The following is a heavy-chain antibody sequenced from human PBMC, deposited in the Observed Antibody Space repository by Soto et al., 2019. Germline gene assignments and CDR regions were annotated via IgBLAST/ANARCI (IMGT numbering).Heavy chain of an antibody. J-gene: IGHJ6*03. V-gene: IGHV4-59*01. Sequence: SETLPLTCTVSGGSISSYYWSWIRQPPGKGLEWIGYIYYSGSTNYNPSLKSRVTISVDTSKNQFSLKLSSVTAADTAVYYCARALRYFDPFPYYYYYMDVWGKGTTVTVSS. CDR1: GGSISSYY. D-gene: IGHD3-9*01. CDR3: ARALRYFDPFPYYYYYMDV. CDR2: IYYSGST.